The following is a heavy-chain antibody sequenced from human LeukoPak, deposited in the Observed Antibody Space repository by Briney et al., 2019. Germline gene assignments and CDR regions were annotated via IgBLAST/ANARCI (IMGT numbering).Heavy chain of an antibody. V-gene: IGHV3-64*01. Sequence: GGSLRLSCAASGFTFSRYAMHWVRQAPGKGLEYVSAISSDGGSTYYANSVKGRFTVSRDNSKNTLYLQMGSLRAEDMAVYYCARVTGPRGGRPEYWGQGTLVTVSS. CDR2: ISSDGGST. D-gene: IGHD3-10*01. CDR1: GFTFSRYA. CDR3: ARVTGPRGGRPEY. J-gene: IGHJ4*02.